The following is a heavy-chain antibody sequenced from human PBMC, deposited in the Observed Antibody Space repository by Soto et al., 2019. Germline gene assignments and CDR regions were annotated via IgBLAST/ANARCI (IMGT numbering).Heavy chain of an antibody. J-gene: IGHJ5*02. CDR1: GYTFTSYG. CDR3: AKESGGYDSPFRDNWFDP. Sequence: ASVKVSCKASGYTFTSYGISWVRQAPGQGLEWMGWISAYNGNTNYAQKLQGRVTMTTDTSTSTAYMELRSLRSDDTAVYYCAKESGGYDSPFRDNWFDPWGQGTLVTVSS. CDR2: ISAYNGNT. V-gene: IGHV1-18*04. D-gene: IGHD5-12*01.